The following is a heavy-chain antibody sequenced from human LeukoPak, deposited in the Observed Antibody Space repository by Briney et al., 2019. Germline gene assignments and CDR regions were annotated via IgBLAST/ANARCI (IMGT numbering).Heavy chain of an antibody. CDR3: ARGESVVATNWFDP. CDR1: GGSFSGYY. D-gene: IGHD5-12*01. CDR2: INHSGST. Sequence: PSETLSLTCAVYGGSFSGYYWSWIRQPPGKGLEWIGEINHSGSTNYNPSLKGRVTISVDTSKNQFSLKLSSVTAADTAVYYCARGESVVATNWFDPWGQGTLVTVSS. V-gene: IGHV4-34*01. J-gene: IGHJ5*02.